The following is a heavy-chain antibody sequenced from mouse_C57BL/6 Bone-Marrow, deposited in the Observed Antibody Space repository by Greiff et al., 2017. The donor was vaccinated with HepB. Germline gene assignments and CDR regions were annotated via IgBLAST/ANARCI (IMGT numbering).Heavy chain of an antibody. J-gene: IGHJ4*01. D-gene: IGHD1-1*01. CDR1: GYTFTSYW. CDR3: AREFITTVVATCDYAMDY. V-gene: IGHV1-53*01. CDR2: INPSNGGT. Sequence: QVQLQQPGTELVKPGASVKLSCKASGYTFTSYWMHWVKQRPGQGLEWIGNINPSNGGTNYNEKFKSKATLTVDKSSSTAYMQLRSLTSEDSAVYYCAREFITTVVATCDYAMDYWGQGTSVTVSS.